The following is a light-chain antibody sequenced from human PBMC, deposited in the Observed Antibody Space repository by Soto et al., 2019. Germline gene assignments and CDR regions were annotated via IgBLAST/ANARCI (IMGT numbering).Light chain of an antibody. CDR1: RTDVADGYDY. CDR3: TSYTSSTPFYV. V-gene: IGLV2-14*03. Sequence: QSVLTQPASVSGSPGQSIAISCTGVRTDVADGYDYVSWYQQHPGQAPQLIIYDVSNRPSGVSDRFSGFKSGNTASLTISGLQAEDEAEYYCTSYTSSTPFYVLGTGTKVTVL. CDR2: DVS. J-gene: IGLJ1*01.